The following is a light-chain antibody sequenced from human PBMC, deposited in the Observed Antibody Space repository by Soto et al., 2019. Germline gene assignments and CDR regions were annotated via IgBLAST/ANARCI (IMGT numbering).Light chain of an antibody. CDR2: AAS. J-gene: IGKJ1*01. V-gene: IGKV1-39*01. CDR3: LQSYIALWT. CDR1: QSIRRY. Sequence: DIQMTQSPSSLSASVGDRVTITCRASQSIRRYLNWYQQKPGRAPKLLIHAASSLQSGVPSRFSGSGSGTDFTLTISSLQPEDFGTYYCLQSYIALWTFGQGTKVEIK.